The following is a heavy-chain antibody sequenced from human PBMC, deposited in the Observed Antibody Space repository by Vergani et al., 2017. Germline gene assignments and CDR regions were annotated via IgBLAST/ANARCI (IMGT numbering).Heavy chain of an antibody. V-gene: IGHV3-49*04. CDR1: GFTFTDYG. D-gene: IGHD2-8*01. J-gene: IGHJ6*03. Sequence: EVQLVESGGGLEQPGRSLRLSCRASGFTFTDYGISWVRQAPGKGLEWVGFVRNKEDGGTPEHAASVKGRFTISRDDSKAIAYLQMNSLKTEDTAVYYCARSGYCAHGVCYMTYYYYMDVWGKGTAVTVSS. CDR3: ARSGYCAHGVCYMTYYYYMDV. CDR2: VRNKEDGGTP.